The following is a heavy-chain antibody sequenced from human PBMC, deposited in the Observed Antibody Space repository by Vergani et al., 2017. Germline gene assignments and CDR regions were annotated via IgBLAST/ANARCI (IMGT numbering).Heavy chain of an antibody. Sequence: EVQLVESGGGLVQPGGSLRLSCAASGLTFSSYSMNWVRQAPGKGLEWVSAISGRGGSTYYADSVKGRFTISRDNSKNTLYLQMNSLRAEDTAVYYCAKAPGYYDFWSGYYFDYWGQGTLVTVSS. CDR2: ISGRGGST. V-gene: IGHV3-23*04. D-gene: IGHD3-3*01. J-gene: IGHJ4*02. CDR3: AKAPGYYDFWSGYYFDY. CDR1: GLTFSSYS.